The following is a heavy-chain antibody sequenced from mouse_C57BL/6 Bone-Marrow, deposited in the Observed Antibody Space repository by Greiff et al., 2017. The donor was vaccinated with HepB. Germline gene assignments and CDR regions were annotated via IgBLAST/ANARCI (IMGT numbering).Heavy chain of an antibody. D-gene: IGHD2-4*01. CDR2: IHPNSGST. V-gene: IGHV1-64*01. J-gene: IGHJ2*01. CDR1: GYTFTSYW. CDR3: ATYDYDVKVYFDY. Sequence: QVQLQQPGAELVKPGASVKLSCKASGYTFTSYWMHWVKQRPGQGLEWIGMIHPNSGSTNYNEKFKSKDTLTVDKSSSTAYMQLSSLTSEDSAVYYCATYDYDVKVYFDYWGQGTTLTVSS.